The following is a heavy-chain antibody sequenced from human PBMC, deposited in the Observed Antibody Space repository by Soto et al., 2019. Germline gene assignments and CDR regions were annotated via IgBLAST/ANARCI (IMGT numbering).Heavy chain of an antibody. CDR3: AMVDNYVTPTPEDV. CDR1: GYIFVNYG. V-gene: IGHV1-18*01. J-gene: IGHJ6*02. D-gene: IGHD3-16*01. CDR2: ISPYSGKT. Sequence: QVQLVQSGDEVRKPGSSVKVSCKASGYIFVNYGIAWVRQAPGQGLEWMGWISPYSGKTHYASKVQGRLTMTTDTSTSTAYMDLASLTSDDPAVYYCAMVDNYVTPTPEDVWGQGTTFTVSS.